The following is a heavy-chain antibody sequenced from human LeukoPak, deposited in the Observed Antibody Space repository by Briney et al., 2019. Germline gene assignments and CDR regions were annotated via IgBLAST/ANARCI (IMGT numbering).Heavy chain of an antibody. CDR3: ARDGGYTDYYYYGMDV. CDR1: GYTFTSYA. J-gene: IGHJ6*02. CDR2: INAGNGNT. V-gene: IGHV1-3*01. D-gene: IGHD5-24*01. Sequence: ASVKVSCTASGYTFTSYAMHWVRQAPGRRLEWMGWINAGNGNTKYSQKFQGRVTITRDTSASTAYMELSSLRSEDTAVYYCARDGGYTDYYYYGMDVWGQGTTVTVSS.